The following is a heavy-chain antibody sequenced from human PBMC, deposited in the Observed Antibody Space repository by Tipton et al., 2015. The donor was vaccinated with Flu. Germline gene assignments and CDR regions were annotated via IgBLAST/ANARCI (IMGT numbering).Heavy chain of an antibody. V-gene: IGHV4-4*07. CDR1: GGSINNFS. CDR2: IFTSGIT. J-gene: IGHJ4*02. Sequence: TLSLTCTVSGGSINNFSWSWIRQTAGKGLEWIGRIFTSGITDYTQSLKSRVTMSIDASKRQASLRLSSVTAADTAVYYCARGSLNIDYWGQGILVTVSS. CDR3: ARGSLNIDY.